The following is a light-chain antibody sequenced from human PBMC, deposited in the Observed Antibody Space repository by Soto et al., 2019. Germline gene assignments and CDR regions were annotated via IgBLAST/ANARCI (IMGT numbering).Light chain of an antibody. Sequence: QSVLTQPPSVSAAPGQKVTISCSGSSSNIGDNYVSWYQQLPGTAPKRLIYDNNKRPSGIPDRCSGAKSGTSATLRIPGLQPGDEADYYCETWDSGRSAVVFGGGTKLTVL. CDR3: ETWDSGRSAVV. CDR2: DNN. J-gene: IGLJ2*01. V-gene: IGLV1-51*01. CDR1: SSNIGDNY.